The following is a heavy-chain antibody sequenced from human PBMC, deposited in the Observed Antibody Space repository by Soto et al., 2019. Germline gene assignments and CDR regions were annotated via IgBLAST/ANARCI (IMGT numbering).Heavy chain of an antibody. J-gene: IGHJ6*03. CDR1: GDSVSSNSAA. Sequence: QSQTLSLTCAISGDSVSSNSAAWNWIRQSPSRGLEWLGRTYYRSKWYNDYAVSVKSRITINPDTSKNQFSLQLNSVTPEDTAVYYCARAQTGSLEELDYYYYYMDVWGKGTTVTVSS. V-gene: IGHV6-1*01. CDR2: TYYRSKWYN. D-gene: IGHD1-26*01. CDR3: ARAQTGSLEELDYYYYYMDV.